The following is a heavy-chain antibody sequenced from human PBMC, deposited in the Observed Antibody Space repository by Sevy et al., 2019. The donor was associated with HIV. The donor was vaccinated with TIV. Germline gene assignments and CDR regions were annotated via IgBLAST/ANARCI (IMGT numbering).Heavy chain of an antibody. CDR3: ARDWAPGYYYDAIGVKRDYYFDY. CDR1: DYTFSTQG. V-gene: IGHV1-18*01. D-gene: IGHD3-22*01. CDR2: ISAYNGNT. J-gene: IGHJ4*02. Sequence: ASVKVSCKASDYTFSTQGFNWVRQAPGQGLEWMGWISAYNGNTKYAQKFQGRVTMTTDTSTSTAYMELRSLTSDDTAGEYCARDWAPGYYYDAIGVKRDYYFDYWGQGTLVTVSS.